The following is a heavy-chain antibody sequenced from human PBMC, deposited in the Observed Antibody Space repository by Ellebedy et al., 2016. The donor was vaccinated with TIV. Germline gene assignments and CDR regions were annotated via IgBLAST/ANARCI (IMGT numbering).Heavy chain of an antibody. Sequence: AASVKVSCKASGGTFSNYAISWVRQAPGQGPEWMGGSIPIFNTTNYAQKFQGRVTITADESTSTAYMELSSLRSEDTAVYYCTRGVATTNMWFDYWGQGTLVTVSS. CDR2: SIPIFNTT. D-gene: IGHD1-1*01. CDR3: TRGVATTNMWFDY. CDR1: GGTFSNYA. J-gene: IGHJ4*02. V-gene: IGHV1-69*13.